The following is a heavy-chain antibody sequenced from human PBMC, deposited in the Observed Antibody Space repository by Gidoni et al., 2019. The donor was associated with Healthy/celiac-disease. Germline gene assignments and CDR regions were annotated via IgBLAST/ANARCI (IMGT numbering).Heavy chain of an antibody. CDR2: INHSGST. V-gene: IGHV4-34*01. CDR1: GGSFSGYY. Sequence: QVQLQQWGAGLLKPAETLSLTCAVSGGSFSGYYWSLIRQPPGKGREWIGDINHSGSTNYNPSRTSRVTISVDTSKNQFSLKLRSVTAADTAVYYCARGEIAARSNYMDVWGKGTTVTVSS. J-gene: IGHJ6*03. D-gene: IGHD6-6*01. CDR3: ARGEIAARSNYMDV.